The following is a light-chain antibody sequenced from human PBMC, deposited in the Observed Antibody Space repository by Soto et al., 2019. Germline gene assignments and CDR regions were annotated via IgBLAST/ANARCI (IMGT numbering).Light chain of an antibody. V-gene: IGKV3-20*01. CDR2: GAS. CDR1: QSVSSN. J-gene: IGKJ1*01. CDR3: QQYGSSPRT. Sequence: EIVMTQSPATLSVSPGESATLSCRASQSVSSNLAWYQQKPGQAPRLLIYGASSRATGIPDRFSGSGSGTDFTLTISRLEPDDSAVYYCQQYGSSPRTFGPGTKVDIK.